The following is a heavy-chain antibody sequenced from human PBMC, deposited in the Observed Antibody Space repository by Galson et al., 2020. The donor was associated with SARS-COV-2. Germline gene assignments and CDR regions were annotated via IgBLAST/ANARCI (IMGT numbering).Heavy chain of an antibody. CDR2: IWFDGSNK. Sequence: GGSLRLSCAASGFTFSSHAIHWVRQAPGKALEWVAQIWFDGSNKYYTDSVRGRFSISRDNSKNTVSLQMNSLRAEDTAVYYCARDGQSGAPYAFDFWGQGTTVTVSS. J-gene: IGHJ3*01. V-gene: IGHV3-33*01. D-gene: IGHD4-4*01. CDR1: GFTFSSHA. CDR3: ARDGQSGAPYAFDF.